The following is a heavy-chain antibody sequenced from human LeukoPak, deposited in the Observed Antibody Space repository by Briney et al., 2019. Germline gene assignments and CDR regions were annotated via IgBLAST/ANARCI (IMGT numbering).Heavy chain of an antibody. Sequence: SETLSLACAVYGGSFSGYYWSWIRQPPGKGLEWIGEINHSGSTNYNPSLKSRVTISVDTSKNQFSLKLSSVTAADTAVYYCATVVYYYDSSGIDYWGQGTLVTVSS. J-gene: IGHJ4*02. CDR2: INHSGST. D-gene: IGHD3-22*01. V-gene: IGHV4-34*01. CDR1: GGSFSGYY. CDR3: ATVVYYYDSSGIDY.